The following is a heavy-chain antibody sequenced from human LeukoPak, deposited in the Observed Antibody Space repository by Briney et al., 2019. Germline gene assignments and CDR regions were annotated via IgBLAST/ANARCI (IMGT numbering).Heavy chain of an antibody. Sequence: GGSLRLSCAASGFTVSSNYMSWVRQAPGKGLEWVSVIYSGGSTYYADSVKGRFTISRDNSKNTLYLQMNSLRAEDTAVYYCARALGYCSSASCYYFDNWGQGTLVTVSS. D-gene: IGHD2-2*01. CDR3: ARALGYCSSASCYYFDN. V-gene: IGHV3-66*01. CDR1: GFTVSSNY. J-gene: IGHJ4*02. CDR2: IYSGGST.